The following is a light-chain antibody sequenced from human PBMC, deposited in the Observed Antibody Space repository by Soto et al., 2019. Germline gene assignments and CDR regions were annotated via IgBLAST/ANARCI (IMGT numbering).Light chain of an antibody. Sequence: QSALTQPASVSGSPGQSITISCTGTRSDVGGYNYVSWYQQHPGKARKLMIYDVSNRPSGVSNRFSGSKSANTASLTISGLQAEDEADYYCSSYTGSSTYVVFGGGTKLTV. J-gene: IGLJ2*01. CDR2: DVS. CDR3: SSYTGSSTYVV. CDR1: RSDVGGYNY. V-gene: IGLV2-14*01.